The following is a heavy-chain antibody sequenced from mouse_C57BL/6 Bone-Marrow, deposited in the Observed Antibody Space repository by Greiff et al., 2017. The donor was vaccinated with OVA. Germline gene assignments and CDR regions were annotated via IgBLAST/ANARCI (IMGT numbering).Heavy chain of an antibody. CDR2: IDPETGGT. J-gene: IGHJ2*01. CDR3: TLITTVVARGDY. V-gene: IGHV1-15*01. D-gene: IGHD1-1*01. CDR1: GYTFTDYE. Sequence: QVQLQQSGAELVRPGASVTLSCKASGYTFTDYEMHWVKQTPVHGLEWIGAIDPETGGTAYNQKFKGKAILTADKSSSTAYIELRSLTSEDSAVYYCTLITTVVARGDYWGQGTTLTGSS.